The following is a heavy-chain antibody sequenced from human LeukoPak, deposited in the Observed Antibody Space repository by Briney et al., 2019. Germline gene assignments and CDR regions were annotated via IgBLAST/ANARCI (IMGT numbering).Heavy chain of an antibody. CDR1: GGSLSSGDCY. CDR3: ARAPRHTNSWYYFDY. Sequence: SQTLSLTCTVSGGSLSSGDCYWRWIRQHPGTGLEWIGYIYYSGDTYYNPSLKSRVTISMDTSGNQFSLKLSSVTAADTAVYYCARAPRHTNSWYYFDYWGQGTLVSVSS. CDR2: IYYSGDT. J-gene: IGHJ4*02. V-gene: IGHV4-31*02. D-gene: IGHD2-2*01.